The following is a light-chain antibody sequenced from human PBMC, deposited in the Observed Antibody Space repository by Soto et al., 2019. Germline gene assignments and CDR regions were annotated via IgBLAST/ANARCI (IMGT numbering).Light chain of an antibody. J-gene: IGLJ3*02. Sequence: QPVLTQPRSVSGSPGQSVTISCTGTSSDVGDYNYVSWYQQHPGEAPKLLIYAVNMRPSGVPDRFSGSKSGNTASLTISGLQAEDEADYSCCSYAGSYTWVFGGGTKVTVL. CDR2: AVN. CDR3: CSYAGSYTWV. CDR1: SSDVGDYNY. V-gene: IGLV2-11*01.